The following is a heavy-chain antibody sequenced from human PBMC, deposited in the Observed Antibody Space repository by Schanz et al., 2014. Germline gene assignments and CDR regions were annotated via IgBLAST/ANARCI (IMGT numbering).Heavy chain of an antibody. CDR1: GCTFSNYG. CDR2: ISGSGRDT. Sequence: EVQVVESGGDLVQPGGSLRLSCAVSGCTFSNYGMGWVRQAPGKGPEWFSAISGSGRDTYYAASVKGRFTVSRDSAKNSLYLQMNSLRAEDTAVYYCARQRSYFYAMDVWGQGTTVTVSS. CDR3: ARQRSYFYAMDV. J-gene: IGHJ6*02. V-gene: IGHV3-23*04.